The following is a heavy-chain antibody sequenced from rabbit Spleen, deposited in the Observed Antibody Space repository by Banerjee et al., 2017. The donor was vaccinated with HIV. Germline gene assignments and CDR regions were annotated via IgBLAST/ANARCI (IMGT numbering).Heavy chain of an antibody. CDR1: GFTISSSYF. Sequence: QEQLEESGGGLVKPGASLTLTCTASGFTISSSYFVCWVRQAPGKGLEWIACIYGGSSGNTYYASWAKGRFTISKTSSTTMTLRMTSLTAADTATYFCARDTSSSFSSYGMDLWGPGTLVTVS. J-gene: IGHJ6*01. V-gene: IGHV1S45*01. D-gene: IGHD1-1*01. CDR3: ARDTSSSFSSYGMDL. CDR2: IYGGSSGNT.